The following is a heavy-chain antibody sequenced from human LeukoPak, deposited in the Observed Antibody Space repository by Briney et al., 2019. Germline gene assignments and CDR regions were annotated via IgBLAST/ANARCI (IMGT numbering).Heavy chain of an antibody. CDR1: GYRFTTYY. V-gene: IGHV1-46*01. CDR3: ARSGVRGATYPDAFDI. Sequence: ASVKVSCKASGYRFTTYYMHWVRQAPGQGLEWMGIINPSGGSTSNTQKFQGRVTMTRDTSTYTVYMELSSLRSEVTAVYYCARSGVRGATYPDAFDIWGQGTVVIISS. J-gene: IGHJ3*02. D-gene: IGHD1-26*01. CDR2: INPSGGST.